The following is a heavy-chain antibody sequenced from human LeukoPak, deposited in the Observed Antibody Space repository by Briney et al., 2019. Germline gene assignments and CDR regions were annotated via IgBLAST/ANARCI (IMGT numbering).Heavy chain of an antibody. V-gene: IGHV4-4*07. CDR1: GGSISSYY. Sequence: SETLSLTCTVSGGSISSYYWSWIRQPAGKGLEWIGRIYTSGSTNYNPSLKSRVTISVDTSKNQFSLKLSSVTAADTAVYYCARGRTKWFGELLRPFHYYYYYYMDVWGKGTTVTISS. J-gene: IGHJ6*03. D-gene: IGHD3-10*01. CDR2: IYTSGST. CDR3: ARGRTKWFGELLRPFHYYYYYYMDV.